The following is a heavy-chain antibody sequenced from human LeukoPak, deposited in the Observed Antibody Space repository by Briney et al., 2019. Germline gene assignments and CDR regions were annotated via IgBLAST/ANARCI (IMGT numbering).Heavy chain of an antibody. CDR3: ARVSPYDSSGYCPGVGFDP. CDR2: ISSSSSYI. D-gene: IGHD3-22*01. Sequence: GGSLRLSCAASGFTFSSYSMNWVRQAPGKGLEWVSSISSSSSYIYYADSVKGRFTISRDNAKNSLYLQMNSLRAEDTAVYYCARVSPYDSSGYCPGVGFDPWGQGTLVTVSS. CDR1: GFTFSSYS. V-gene: IGHV3-21*01. J-gene: IGHJ5*02.